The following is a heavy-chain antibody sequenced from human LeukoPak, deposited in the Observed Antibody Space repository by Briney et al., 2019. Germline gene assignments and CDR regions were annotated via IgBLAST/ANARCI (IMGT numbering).Heavy chain of an antibody. CDR2: ITTSGTTI. D-gene: IGHD6-13*01. CDR3: ARDQSSAAAGTFDTFDI. Sequence: GGSLRLSCAASGFIFSDYYMSWIRQAPGKGLEWVSYITTSGTTIYYADSVKGRFTVSRDNAKNSLYLQMNSLRDEDTAVYYCARDQSSAAAGTFDTFDIWGQGTMVTVSS. CDR1: GFIFSDYY. V-gene: IGHV3-11*01. J-gene: IGHJ3*02.